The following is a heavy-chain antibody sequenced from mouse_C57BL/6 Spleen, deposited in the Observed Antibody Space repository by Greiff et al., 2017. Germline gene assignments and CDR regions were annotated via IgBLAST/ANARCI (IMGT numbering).Heavy chain of an antibody. V-gene: IGHV1-54*01. CDR2: INPGSGGT. J-gene: IGHJ3*01. CDR3: ARAPYDYVCAY. D-gene: IGHD2-4*01. Sequence: QVQLKQSGAELVRPGTSVKVSCKASGYAFTNYLIEWVKQRPGQGLEWIGVINPGSGGTNYNEKFKGKATLTADKSSSTAYMQLSSLTSEDSAVYFCARAPYDYVCAYWGQGTLVTVSA. CDR1: GYAFTNYL.